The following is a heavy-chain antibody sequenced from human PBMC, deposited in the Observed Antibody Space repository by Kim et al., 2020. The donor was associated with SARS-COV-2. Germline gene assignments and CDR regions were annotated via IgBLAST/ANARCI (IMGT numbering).Heavy chain of an antibody. CDR1: GFTFSNYN. D-gene: IGHD5-18*01. CDR2: ITSSSSII. CDR3: ARVERGYSYGTDY. Sequence: GGSLRLSCGVSGFTFSNYNMNWVHQAPGKGLEWVSYITSSSSIIYYADSVKGRFTISRDNAKNSLYLQMNSLRAEDTAVYYCARVERGYSYGTDYWGQGTLVTVSS. J-gene: IGHJ4*02. V-gene: IGHV3-48*04.